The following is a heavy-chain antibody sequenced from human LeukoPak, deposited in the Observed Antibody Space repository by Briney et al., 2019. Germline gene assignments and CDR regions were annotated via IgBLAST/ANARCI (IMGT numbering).Heavy chain of an antibody. V-gene: IGHV3-23*01. J-gene: IGHJ4*02. CDR2: ISDSGGGT. Sequence: PGGSLRLSCAASGFTFSTYAMSWVRQAPGKGLEWVSGISDSGGGTYYADSVKGRFTISRDNSKNMLYLQMNSLRAEDTAVYYCAKGGGYGSGTYSEDWGQGILVTVSS. D-gene: IGHD3-10*01. CDR1: GFTFSTYA. CDR3: AKGGGYGSGTYSED.